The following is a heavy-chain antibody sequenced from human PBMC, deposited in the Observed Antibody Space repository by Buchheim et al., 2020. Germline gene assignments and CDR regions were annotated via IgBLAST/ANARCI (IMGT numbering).Heavy chain of an antibody. Sequence: QVRLVQSGAEVKKPGASVKVSCKASGYTFTNYYMYWVRQAPGQGLEWMGWINPNSGGTSYVQKFQGRVAMTRDTSISTVYMELSRLRSDDTAMYYCARDKGPLGDFWSAYHSPQGEWDVWGQGTT. V-gene: IGHV1-2*02. D-gene: IGHD3-3*01. J-gene: IGHJ6*02. CDR3: ARDKGPLGDFWSAYHSPQGEWDV. CDR2: INPNSGGT. CDR1: GYTFTNYY.